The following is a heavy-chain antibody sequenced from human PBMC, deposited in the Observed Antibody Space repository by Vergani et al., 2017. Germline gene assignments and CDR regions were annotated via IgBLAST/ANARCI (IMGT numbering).Heavy chain of an antibody. D-gene: IGHD5-24*01. Sequence: EVQLLQSEGAVVQPGGSLRLSCVASGFTFSSHAMSWVRQGHGQGLEWVSSTKNTGDSTHYADSVKGRFTISRDNSKNTMYLQMNSLRVEDTAVYYCGRGIDNYNWCQGTLVTVSS. CDR3: GRGIDNYN. J-gene: IGHJ4*02. V-gene: IGHV3-23*01. CDR2: TKNTGDST. CDR1: GFTFSSHA.